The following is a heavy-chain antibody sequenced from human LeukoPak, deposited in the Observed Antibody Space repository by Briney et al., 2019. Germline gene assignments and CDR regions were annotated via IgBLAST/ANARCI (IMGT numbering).Heavy chain of an antibody. CDR3: AYDSSGYYSLDY. D-gene: IGHD3-22*01. J-gene: IGHJ4*02. CDR1: GYTFTGYY. CDR2: INPNSGGT. V-gene: IGHV1-2*02. Sequence: GASVKVSGKASGYTFTGYYMHWVRQAPGQGLEWMGWINPNSGGTNYAQKFQGRVTMTRDTSISTAYMELSRLRSDDTAVYYCAYDSSGYYSLDYWGQGTLVTVSS.